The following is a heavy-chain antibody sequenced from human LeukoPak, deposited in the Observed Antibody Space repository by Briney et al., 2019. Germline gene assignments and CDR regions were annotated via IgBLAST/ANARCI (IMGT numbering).Heavy chain of an antibody. V-gene: IGHV3-21*01. CDR3: ARDLGDSAFAFDI. CDR2: ISSSSSYI. D-gene: IGHD2-21*01. CDR1: GFTFSSYS. J-gene: IGHJ3*02. Sequence: GGSLRLSCAASGFTFSSYSMNWVRQAPGKGLEWVSSISSSSSYIYYADSVKGRFTISRDNAKNSLYLQMNSLRAEDTAVYYCARDLGDSAFAFDIWGQGTMVTVSS.